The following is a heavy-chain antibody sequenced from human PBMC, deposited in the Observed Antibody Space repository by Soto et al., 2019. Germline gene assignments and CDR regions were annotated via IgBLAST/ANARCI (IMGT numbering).Heavy chain of an antibody. Sequence: PSETLSHTFVDADSSIRSGRRSWSWIRQPPGKGLEWIGYIYHSGSTYYNPSLKSRVTISVDRSKNQFSLKLSSVTAADTAVYYCARVPGPWCQGNRATVS. V-gene: IGHV4-30-2*01. CDR1: DSSIRSGRRS. CDR2: IYHSGST. J-gene: IGHJ5*02. CDR3: ARVPGP.